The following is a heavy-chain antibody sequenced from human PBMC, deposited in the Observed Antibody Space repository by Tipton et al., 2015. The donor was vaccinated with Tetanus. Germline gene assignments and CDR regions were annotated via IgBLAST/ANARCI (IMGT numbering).Heavy chain of an antibody. CDR2: ISGSGGGT. CDR1: GFSFSTHG. V-gene: IGHV3-23*01. CDR3: AREWTSTVTSKYDY. Sequence: SLRLSCSATGFSFSTHGMNWVRQAPGKGPGWVSIISGSGGGTYYADSVKGRFTISRDNSKNMLYLQMNSLTTEDTAVYYCAREWTSTVTSKYDYWGQGTLVTVSS. J-gene: IGHJ4*02. D-gene: IGHD4-17*01.